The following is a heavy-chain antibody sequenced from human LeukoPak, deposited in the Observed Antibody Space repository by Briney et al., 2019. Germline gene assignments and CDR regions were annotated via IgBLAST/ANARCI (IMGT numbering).Heavy chain of an antibody. CDR1: GFTFSSYG. D-gene: IGHD6-19*01. CDR3: AKARQWLEATPTYFDY. V-gene: IGHV3-23*01. Sequence: GGSLRLSCAASGFTFSSYGMSWVRQAPGKGLEWVSAISGSGGSTYYADSVKGRFTISRDNSKNTLYLQMNSLRAEDTAVYYCAKARQWLEATPTYFDYWGQGTLVTVSS. CDR2: ISGSGGST. J-gene: IGHJ4*02.